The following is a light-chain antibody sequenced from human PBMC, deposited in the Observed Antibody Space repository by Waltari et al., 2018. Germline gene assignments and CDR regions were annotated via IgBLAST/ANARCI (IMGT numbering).Light chain of an antibody. Sequence: DIVLTQSPGTLSLSPGDRATLSCRASQTLYSNYVAWYQQKPGQAPRLLIYGASNRATGIPDRFRGSGSGTDFTLTISRLEPEDFAVYYCQRGGTFGPGTKVDIK. V-gene: IGKV3-20*01. CDR3: QRGGT. J-gene: IGKJ3*01. CDR1: QTLYSNY. CDR2: GAS.